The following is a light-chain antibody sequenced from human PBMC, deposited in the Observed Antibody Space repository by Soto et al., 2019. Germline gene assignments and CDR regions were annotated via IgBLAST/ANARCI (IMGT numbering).Light chain of an antibody. V-gene: IGKV3-15*01. J-gene: IGKJ2*01. Sequence: IVMPQSPATLSVSPGERATLSCRASQNVGNNLVWYQQIPGQTPRLLIYGASTRATGIPVRFSGSGSGTEFTLTISSLQSEDFAVYYCHQYDVGLYTLGQGTKVDIK. CDR2: GAS. CDR1: QNVGNN. CDR3: HQYDVGLYT.